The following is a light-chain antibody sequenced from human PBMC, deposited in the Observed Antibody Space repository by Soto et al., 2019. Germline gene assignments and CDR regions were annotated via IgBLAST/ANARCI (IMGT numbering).Light chain of an antibody. CDR3: FLYKMSSTG. CDR1: SSDIGSNNR. Sequence: QSVLTQPPSVSGSPGQSVTISCTGTSSDIGSNNRVSWYQQPPGTAPKLIIYEVSNRPSGVPDRFSGSKSGSTASLTISGLQAEDEAHYFCFLYKMSSTGFGGGTQLTVL. CDR2: EVS. J-gene: IGLJ3*02. V-gene: IGLV2-18*01.